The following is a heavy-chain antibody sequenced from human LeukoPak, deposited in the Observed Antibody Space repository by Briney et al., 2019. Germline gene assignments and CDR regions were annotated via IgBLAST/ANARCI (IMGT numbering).Heavy chain of an antibody. CDR3: AKDRSIGYSGYDFGGLE. CDR1: GFTFSRYA. CDR2: IRYDGDGSTI. J-gene: IGHJ4*02. V-gene: IGHV3-30*02. D-gene: IGHD5-12*01. Sequence: GGSLRLSCAASGFTFSRYAMHWVRQAPGKGLEWVAFIRYDGDGSTISYTGSVKGRFTISRDNSKNTLYLQMNSLRAEDTAVYYCAKDRSIGYSGYDFGGLEWGQGTLVTVSS.